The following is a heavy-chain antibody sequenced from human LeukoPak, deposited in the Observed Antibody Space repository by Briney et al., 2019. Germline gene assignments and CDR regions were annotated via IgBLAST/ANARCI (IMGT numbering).Heavy chain of an antibody. CDR3: ARRRAATTIYHYSMDF. J-gene: IGHJ6*02. Sequence: GESLKISCKGSGYSFTSYWIAWVRQMPGKGLEWVGIIYPSDSETRYSPSFQGQVTISVDKSITTAYLQWRSLKASDTAMYYCARRRAATTIYHYSMDFWGHGTTVIVSS. V-gene: IGHV5-51*01. D-gene: IGHD5/OR15-5a*01. CDR2: IYPSDSET. CDR1: GYSFTSYW.